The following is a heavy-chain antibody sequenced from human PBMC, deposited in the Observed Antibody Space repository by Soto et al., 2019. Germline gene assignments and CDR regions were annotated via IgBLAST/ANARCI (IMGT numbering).Heavy chain of an antibody. V-gene: IGHV2-5*02. CDR3: AHSRCGGDCLQSYSSHYYYGMDV. Sequence: QITLKESGPTLVKPTQTLTLTCTFSGFSLSTGGVGVGWIRQPPGEALGWLALIYWDNDKRYSPSLKSRLTITKDASKTQVVLTMTNMDPVDTATYYCAHSRCGGDCLQSYSSHYYYGMDVWGQGTTVTVSS. CDR1: GFSLSTGGVG. J-gene: IGHJ6*02. CDR2: IYWDNDK. D-gene: IGHD2-21*02.